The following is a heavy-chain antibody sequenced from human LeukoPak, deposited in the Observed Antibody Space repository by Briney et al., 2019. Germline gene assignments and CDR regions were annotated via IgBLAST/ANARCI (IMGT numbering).Heavy chain of an antibody. V-gene: IGHV1-69*04. CDR3: ARQGATTAFDI. J-gene: IGHJ3*02. CDR2: IIPILGIA. D-gene: IGHD1-26*01. Sequence: GSSVKVSCKASGGTFSSYAISWVRQAPGQGLEWMGRIIPILGIANYAQKFQGRVTMTRNTSISTAYMELSSLRSEDTAVYYCARQGATTAFDIWGQGTMVTVSS. CDR1: GGTFSSYA.